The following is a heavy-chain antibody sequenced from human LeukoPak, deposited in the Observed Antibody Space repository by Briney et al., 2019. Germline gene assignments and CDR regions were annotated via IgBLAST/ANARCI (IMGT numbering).Heavy chain of an antibody. CDR1: GGSISSYY. CDR2: THPSGNT. V-gene: IGHV4-4*09. Sequence: SETLSLTCTVSGGSISSYYWSWIRQPPGKGLEWIGYTHPSGNTNYSPSLKSRVTISIDTSRNQFSLKLSSVTAADTAVYFCARKAPKKGWFDPWGQGTLVTVSS. J-gene: IGHJ5*02. CDR3: ARKAPKKGWFDP.